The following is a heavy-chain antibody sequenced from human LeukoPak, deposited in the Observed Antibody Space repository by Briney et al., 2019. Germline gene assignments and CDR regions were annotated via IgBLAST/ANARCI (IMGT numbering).Heavy chain of an antibody. Sequence: SVKVSCKASGGTFSSYAISWVRQAPGQGLEWMGGIIPIFGTANYAQKLQGRVTMTTDTSTSTAYMELRSLRSDDTAVYYCARLPLYYYYYYMDVWGKGTTVTVSS. CDR3: ARLPLYYYYYYMDV. V-gene: IGHV1-69*05. CDR2: IIPIFGTA. CDR1: GGTFSSYA. J-gene: IGHJ6*03.